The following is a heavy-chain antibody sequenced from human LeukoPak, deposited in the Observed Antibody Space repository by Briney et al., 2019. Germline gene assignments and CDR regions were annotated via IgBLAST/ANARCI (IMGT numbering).Heavy chain of an antibody. Sequence: ASVKVSCKASGYTFTGYYMHWVRQAPGQGLEWMGWINPNSGGTNYAQKFQGRVTMTRDTSISTAYMELSRLRSDDTAVYYCAREIDSGSCSVDYWGQGTLVTVSS. CDR2: INPNSGGT. D-gene: IGHD1-26*01. J-gene: IGHJ4*02. CDR1: GYTFTGYY. V-gene: IGHV1-2*02. CDR3: AREIDSGSCSVDY.